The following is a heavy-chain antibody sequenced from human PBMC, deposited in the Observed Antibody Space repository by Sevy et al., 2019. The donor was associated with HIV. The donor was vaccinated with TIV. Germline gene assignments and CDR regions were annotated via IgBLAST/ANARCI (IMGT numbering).Heavy chain of an antibody. D-gene: IGHD3-3*01. J-gene: IGHJ6*02. CDR2: MWYDGSNE. CDR1: GFTLSNNH. V-gene: IGHV3-33*01. CDR3: ARDNLDLDV. Sequence: GGSLRLSCAASGFTLSNNHMHWVRQAPGKGLEWVAAMWYDGSNEYYADSVKGRFTISRDNSKNTLDLQMNSLRAEDTAVYYCARDNLDLDVWGQGTTVTVSS.